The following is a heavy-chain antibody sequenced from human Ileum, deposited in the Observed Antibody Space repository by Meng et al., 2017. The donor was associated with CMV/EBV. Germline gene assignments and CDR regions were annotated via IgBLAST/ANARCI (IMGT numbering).Heavy chain of an antibody. V-gene: IGHV4-30-4*08. Sequence: QVEAQESGPGLVKPSQTMSLTCTVCGGSISRGDYDWTWIRQPPGKGMEWIGYIYYSGTTYYNPSLKSRVSISVDTSRNQFSLQLSSVTAADTAVYYCARRSSGLFDYWGQGILVTVSS. CDR3: ARRSSGLFDY. J-gene: IGHJ4*02. CDR1: GGSISRGDYD. D-gene: IGHD6-13*01. CDR2: IYYSGTT.